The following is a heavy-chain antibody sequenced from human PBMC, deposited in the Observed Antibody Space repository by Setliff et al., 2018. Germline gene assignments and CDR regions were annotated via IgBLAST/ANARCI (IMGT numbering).Heavy chain of an antibody. J-gene: IGHJ6*02. CDR1: RFSFESHG. CDR2: IQHDGENK. D-gene: IGHD3-16*01. CDR3: ANSRVTNFRGHLYLPRGLDV. Sequence: LRLSCAASRFSFESHGMHWVRQAPGKGLEWEAFIQHDGENKFYADSVKGRLTVSRDNSKNTLYLEMDGLRPEDTAVYYCANSRVTNFRGHLYLPRGLDVWGQGTTVTVSS. V-gene: IGHV3-30*02.